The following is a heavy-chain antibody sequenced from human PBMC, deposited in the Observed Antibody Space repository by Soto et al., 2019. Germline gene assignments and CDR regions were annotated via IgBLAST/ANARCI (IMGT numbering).Heavy chain of an antibody. CDR1: GFPFSSYW. Sequence: VHLEESGGGLVQPGGSLRLSCAASGFPFSSYWMNWVRQGPGKGLEWVGNINQAGNEDNLLDSVKGRFTISRDNAKNSLFLQMNSLRVDDTAVYYCARTGDGHHDFLDYWGQGALVSVSS. D-gene: IGHD1-1*01. J-gene: IGHJ4*02. V-gene: IGHV3-7*01. CDR2: INQAGNED. CDR3: ARTGDGHHDFLDY.